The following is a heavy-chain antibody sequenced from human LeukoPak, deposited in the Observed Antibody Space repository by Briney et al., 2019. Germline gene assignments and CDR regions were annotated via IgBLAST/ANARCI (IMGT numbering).Heavy chain of an antibody. CDR2: IIPIFGTA. D-gene: IGHD3-9*01. CDR3: ARDQDDILTGSMCSSGYYYYGMDV. V-gene: IGHV1-69*06. Sequence: SVKVSCKASGGTFSSYAISWVRQAPGQGLEWMGGIIPIFGTANYAQKFQGGVTITADKSTSTAYMELSSLRSEDTAVYYRARDQDDILTGSMCSSGYYYYGMDVWGKGTTVTVSS. J-gene: IGHJ6*04. CDR1: GGTFSSYA.